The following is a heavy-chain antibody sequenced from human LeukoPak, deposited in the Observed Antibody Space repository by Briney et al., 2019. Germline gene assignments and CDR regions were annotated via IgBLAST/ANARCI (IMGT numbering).Heavy chain of an antibody. V-gene: IGHV4-59*01. CDR1: GGSISSYY. D-gene: IGHD3-22*01. Sequence: PSETLSLTCTVSGGSISSYYWSWIRQPPGRGLGWIGYIYYSGSTNYNPSLKSRVTISVDTSKNQFSLKLSSVTAADTAVYYCARESYDSSGYYLDYWGQGTLVTVSS. CDR3: ARESYDSSGYYLDY. J-gene: IGHJ4*02. CDR2: IYYSGST.